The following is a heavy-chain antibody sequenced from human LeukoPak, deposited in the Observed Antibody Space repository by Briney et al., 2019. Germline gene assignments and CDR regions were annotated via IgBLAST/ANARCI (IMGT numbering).Heavy chain of an antibody. CDR1: GGSFSGYY. D-gene: IGHD2-2*01. V-gene: IGHV4-34*01. Sequence: SETLSLTCAVYGGSFSGYYWSWIRQPPGKGLEWIGEINHSGSTNYNPSLESRVTISVDTSKNQFSLKLSSVTAADTAVYYCARARRTKYCSSTSCYALDYWGQGTLVTVSS. CDR2: INHSGST. CDR3: ARARRTKYCSSTSCYALDY. J-gene: IGHJ4*02.